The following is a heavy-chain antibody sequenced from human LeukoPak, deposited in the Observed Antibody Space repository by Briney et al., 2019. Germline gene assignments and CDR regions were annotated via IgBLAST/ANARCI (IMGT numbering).Heavy chain of an antibody. CDR3: AREGNYDPINYYYYYMDV. J-gene: IGHJ6*03. D-gene: IGHD1-7*01. V-gene: IGHV4-59*12. CDR1: GGSISSYY. Sequence: KSSETLSLTCTVSGGSISSYYWSWIRQPPGKGLEWIGYIYYSGSTYYNPSLKSRVTISVDTSKNQFSLKLSSVTAADTAVYYCAREGNYDPINYYYYYMDVWGKGTTVTVSS. CDR2: IYYSGST.